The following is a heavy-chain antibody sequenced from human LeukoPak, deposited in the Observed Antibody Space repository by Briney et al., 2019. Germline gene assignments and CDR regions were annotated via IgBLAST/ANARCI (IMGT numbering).Heavy chain of an antibody. CDR2: MNPNSGNT. D-gene: IGHD3-3*01. J-gene: IGHJ4*02. Sequence: ASVKVSCKASGYTFTSYDINWVRQATGQGLEWMGWMNPNSGNTGYAQKFQGRVTMTRNTSISTAYMELSSLRAEDTAVYYCAKGFGQRFPMGFDYWGQGTLVTVSS. V-gene: IGHV1-8*01. CDR3: AKGFGQRFPMGFDY. CDR1: GYTFTSYD.